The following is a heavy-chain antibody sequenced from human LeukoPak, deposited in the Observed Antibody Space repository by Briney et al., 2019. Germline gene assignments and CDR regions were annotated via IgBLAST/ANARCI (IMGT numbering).Heavy chain of an antibody. Sequence: EASVKVSCKASRYTFTSYGISWVRQAPGQGLEWMGWISAYNGNTNYAQKLQGRVTMTTDTSTSTAYMELRSLRSDDTAVYYCARVDSSSWYVAMDVWGQGTTVTVSS. V-gene: IGHV1-18*01. CDR1: RYTFTSYG. CDR2: ISAYNGNT. D-gene: IGHD6-13*01. CDR3: ARVDSSSWYVAMDV. J-gene: IGHJ6*02.